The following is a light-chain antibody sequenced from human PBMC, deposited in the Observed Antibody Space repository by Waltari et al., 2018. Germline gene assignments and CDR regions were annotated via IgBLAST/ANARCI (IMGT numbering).Light chain of an antibody. CDR1: QSASSSY. Sequence: DIVLTQSPATLCLSPGERATLSCRASQSASSSYFAWYQQKPGQAPRLLIYDASNRATGIPARFSGSGSGTDFTLTISSLEPEDFAVYYCQQRSDWPPRYTFGQGTKLELK. CDR2: DAS. V-gene: IGKV3-11*01. CDR3: QQRSDWPPRYT. J-gene: IGKJ2*01.